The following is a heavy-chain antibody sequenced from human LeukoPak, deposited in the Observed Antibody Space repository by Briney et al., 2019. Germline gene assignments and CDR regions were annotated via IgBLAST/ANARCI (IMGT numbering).Heavy chain of an antibody. CDR2: IYTSGST. D-gene: IGHD5-18*01. Sequence: PSETLSLTCTVSGGSISSGSYYWSWIRQPAGKGLEWIGRIYTSGSTNYNPSLKSRVTISVDTSKNQFSLKLSSVTAADTAVYYCARYSYGYFDYWGQGTLVTVSS. V-gene: IGHV4-61*02. CDR1: GGSISSGSYY. CDR3: ARYSYGYFDY. J-gene: IGHJ4*02.